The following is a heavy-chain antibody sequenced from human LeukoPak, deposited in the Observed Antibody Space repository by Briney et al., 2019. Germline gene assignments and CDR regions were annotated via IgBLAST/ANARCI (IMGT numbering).Heavy chain of an antibody. D-gene: IGHD3-3*01. CDR3: ARELSSSGRDY. J-gene: IGHJ4*02. CDR1: GFTFSGSW. CDR2: INQDGSAK. Sequence: GGSLRLSCAASGFTFSGSWMSWVRQAPGKGLEWVANINQDGSAKNYLDSVKGRFTISIDRGKNSLYLQMNSLRDEDTAVYYCARELSSSGRDYWGQGTLVTVSS. V-gene: IGHV3-7*01.